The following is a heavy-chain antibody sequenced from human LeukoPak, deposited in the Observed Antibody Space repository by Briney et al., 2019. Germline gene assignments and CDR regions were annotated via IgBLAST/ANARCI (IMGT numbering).Heavy chain of an antibody. J-gene: IGHJ4*02. CDR3: ARTNYYDSSGYYDY. D-gene: IGHD3-22*01. V-gene: IGHV3-20*01. Sequence: GGSLRLSCAASGFTFDDYGMSWVRQAPGKGLEWVPGINWNGGSTGYADSVKGRFTISRDNAKNSLYLQMNSLRAEDTALYHCARTNYYDSSGYYDYWGQGTLVTVSS. CDR1: GFTFDDYG. CDR2: INWNGGST.